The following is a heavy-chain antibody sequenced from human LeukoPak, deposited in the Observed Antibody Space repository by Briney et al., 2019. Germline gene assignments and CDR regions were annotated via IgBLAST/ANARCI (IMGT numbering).Heavy chain of an antibody. CDR2: IYHSGST. D-gene: IGHD3-22*01. Sequence: SGTLSLTCAVSGGSISSSNWWSWVRQPPGKGLEWIGEIYHSGSTNYNPSLKSRVTISVDKSENQFSLKLSSVTAADTAVYYCARGSYYDSSGYWIFDYWGQGTLVTVSS. CDR1: GGSISSSNW. J-gene: IGHJ4*02. V-gene: IGHV4-4*02. CDR3: ARGSYYDSSGYWIFDY.